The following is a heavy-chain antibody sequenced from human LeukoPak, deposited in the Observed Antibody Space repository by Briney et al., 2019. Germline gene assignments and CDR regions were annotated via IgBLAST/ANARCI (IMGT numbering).Heavy chain of an antibody. V-gene: IGHV3-23*01. D-gene: IGHD2-21*02. Sequence: GSLRLSCAASGFTFSSYAMSWVRQAPGKGLEWVSAISGSGGSTYYADSVKGRFTISRDNSKNTLYLQMNSLRAEDTAVYYCAKVAVTAITRPRSAFDYWGQGTLVTVSS. J-gene: IGHJ4*02. CDR2: ISGSGGST. CDR3: AKVAVTAITRPRSAFDY. CDR1: GFTFSSYA.